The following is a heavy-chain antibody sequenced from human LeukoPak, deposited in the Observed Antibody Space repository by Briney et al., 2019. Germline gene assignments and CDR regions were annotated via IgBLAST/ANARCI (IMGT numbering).Heavy chain of an antibody. D-gene: IGHD4-17*01. CDR1: GGSITRCY. CDR3: XXGEDNAKVNV. Sequence: PSETLSLTCTVSGGSITRCYWSWVRQPPGKGLEWIGYIFYSGTTKYNPSLESGVTISHNTSENQIALKVTAVSAGDGAGYDCXXGEDNAKVNVWGQGTLVTVSS. CDR2: IFYSGTT. V-gene: IGHV4-59*08. J-gene: IGHJ4*02.